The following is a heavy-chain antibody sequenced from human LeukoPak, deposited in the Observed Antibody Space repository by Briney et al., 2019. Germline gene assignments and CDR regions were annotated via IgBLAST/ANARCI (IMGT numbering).Heavy chain of an antibody. J-gene: IGHJ4*02. CDR3: ARPVVGATLYFDY. CDR2: IYHSGST. CDR1: GYSISSGYY. V-gene: IGHV4-38-2*02. D-gene: IGHD1-26*01. Sequence: PSETLSLTCTVSGYSISSGYYWGWIRQPPGKGLEWIGSIYHSGSTYYNPSLKSRVTISVDTSKNQFSLKLSSVTAADTAVYYCARPVVGATLYFDYWGQGTLVTVSS.